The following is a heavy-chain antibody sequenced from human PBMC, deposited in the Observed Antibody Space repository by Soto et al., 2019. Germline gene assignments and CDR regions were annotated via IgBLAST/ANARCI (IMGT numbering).Heavy chain of an antibody. Sequence: GGSLRLSCAASGFTSSSYGMHWVRQAPGKGLEWVAVIWYDGSNKYYADSVKGRFTISRDNSKNTLYLQMNSLRAEDTAVYYCARDLFYYYGSGSPVDYWGQGTLVTVSS. CDR3: ARDLFYYYGSGSPVDY. J-gene: IGHJ4*02. D-gene: IGHD3-10*01. CDR1: GFTSSSYG. V-gene: IGHV3-33*01. CDR2: IWYDGSNK.